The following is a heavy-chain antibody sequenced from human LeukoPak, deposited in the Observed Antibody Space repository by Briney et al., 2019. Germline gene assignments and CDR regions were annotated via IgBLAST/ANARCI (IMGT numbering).Heavy chain of an antibody. V-gene: IGHV3-48*01. Sequence: GGCLRLSCAAPGFTFSTYSMKWVREALGEGGGWVSYISSSSGTIYYADSVRGRFTISRDNAKSSLYLQMNSLRAEDTAVYYCARDLYSSGYFRASAFDIWGQGTMVTVSS. D-gene: IGHD3-22*01. CDR2: ISSSSGTI. CDR1: GFTFSTYS. J-gene: IGHJ3*02. CDR3: ARDLYSSGYFRASAFDI.